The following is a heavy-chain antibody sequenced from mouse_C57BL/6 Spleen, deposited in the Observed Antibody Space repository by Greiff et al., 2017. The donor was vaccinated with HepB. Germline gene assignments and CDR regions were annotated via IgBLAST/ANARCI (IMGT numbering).Heavy chain of an antibody. D-gene: IGHD1-1*01. CDR1: GFTFSSYG. J-gene: IGHJ4*01. V-gene: IGHV5-6*01. CDR3: AREGVYGSSYGAMDY. Sequence: EVMLVESGGDLVKPGGSLKLSCAASGFTFSSYGMSWVRQTPDKRLEWVATISSGGSYTYYPDSVKGRFTISRDNATNTLYLQMSSLKSEDTAMYYCAREGVYGSSYGAMDYWGQGTSVTVSS. CDR2: ISSGGSYT.